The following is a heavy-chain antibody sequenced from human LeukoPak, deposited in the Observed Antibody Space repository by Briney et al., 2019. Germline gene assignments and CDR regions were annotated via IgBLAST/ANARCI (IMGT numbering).Heavy chain of an antibody. Sequence: GRSLRLSCAASGFTFDDYAMHWVRQAPGKGLEWVSGISWNSGSIGYADSVKGRFTISRDNAKNSLYLQMNSLRAEDTALYYCAKADGGYSYGYLFDYWGQGALVTVSS. J-gene: IGHJ4*02. CDR3: AKADGGYSYGYLFDY. CDR2: ISWNSGSI. V-gene: IGHV3-9*01. CDR1: GFTFDDYA. D-gene: IGHD5-18*01.